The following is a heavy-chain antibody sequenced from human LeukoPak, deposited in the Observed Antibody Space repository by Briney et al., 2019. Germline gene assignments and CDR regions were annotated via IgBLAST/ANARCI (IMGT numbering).Heavy chain of an antibody. CDR1: GYTFTSYA. Sequence: ASVKVSCKASGYTFTSYAMHWVRQAPGQRLEWMGWINAGNGNTKYSQEFQGRATITRDTSASTAYMELSSLRSEDMAVYYCARGAPGTTGTTFDYWGQGTLVTVSS. V-gene: IGHV1-3*03. D-gene: IGHD1-1*01. CDR3: ARGAPGTTGTTFDY. J-gene: IGHJ4*02. CDR2: INAGNGNT.